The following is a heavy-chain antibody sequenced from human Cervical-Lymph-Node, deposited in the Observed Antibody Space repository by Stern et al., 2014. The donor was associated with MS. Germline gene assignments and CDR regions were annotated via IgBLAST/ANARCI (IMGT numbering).Heavy chain of an antibody. V-gene: IGHV3-9*01. Sequence: VQLVESGGGLVQPGRSLRLSCAASGFTFNDYSMHWVRQAPGKGLEWVSGISWDSGSTDYAASVKGRFAISRDNAKNSLFLHMNSLRPEDTAFYYCAKTTVTTRPFEYWGQGTLVTVSS. D-gene: IGHD4-17*01. CDR3: AKTTVTTRPFEY. CDR2: ISWDSGST. CDR1: GFTFNDYS. J-gene: IGHJ4*02.